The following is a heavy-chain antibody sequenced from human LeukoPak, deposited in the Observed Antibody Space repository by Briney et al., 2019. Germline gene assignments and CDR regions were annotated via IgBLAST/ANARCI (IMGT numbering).Heavy chain of an antibody. J-gene: IGHJ2*01. Sequence: PGRSLRLSCAASGFTFSTYSMNWVRQAPGKGLEWVSYISSRSRDIYYADSVKGRLTISRDNGKNSLYLQMNSLRDEDTAVYYCARLETHWNYWYFDLWGRGTLVTVSS. CDR2: ISSRSRDI. CDR3: ARLETHWNYWYFDL. CDR1: GFTFSTYS. V-gene: IGHV3-48*02. D-gene: IGHD1-1*01.